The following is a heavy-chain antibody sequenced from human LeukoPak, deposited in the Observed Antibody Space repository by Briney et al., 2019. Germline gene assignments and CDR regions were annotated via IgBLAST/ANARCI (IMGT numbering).Heavy chain of an antibody. CDR2: INPSGGST. V-gene: IGHV1-46*01. CDR3: ARDGLLWFGELNWFDP. Sequence: GASVKVSCKASGYTFTSYYMHWVRQAPGQGLEWMGIINPSGGSTSYAQKFQGRVTMTRDTSTSTVYMELSSLRSEDTAVYYCARDGLLWFGELNWFDPWGQGTLVTVSS. J-gene: IGHJ5*02. D-gene: IGHD3-10*01. CDR1: GYTFTSYY.